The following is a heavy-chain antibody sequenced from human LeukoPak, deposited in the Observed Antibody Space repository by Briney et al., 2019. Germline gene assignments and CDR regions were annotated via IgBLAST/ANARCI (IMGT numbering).Heavy chain of an antibody. CDR3: AILGGVRGTKRAFDI. Sequence: ASVKVSCKASGYTFTGHYMNGVRLAPGQGLEWMGWINPTGGTTYAQKFQDRVTMTRDTSINTAYMELSRLRSDDTAVYYCAILGGVRGTKRAFDIWGQGTMVTVSS. J-gene: IGHJ3*02. D-gene: IGHD3-10*01. CDR2: INPTGGT. CDR1: GYTFTGHY. V-gene: IGHV1-2*02.